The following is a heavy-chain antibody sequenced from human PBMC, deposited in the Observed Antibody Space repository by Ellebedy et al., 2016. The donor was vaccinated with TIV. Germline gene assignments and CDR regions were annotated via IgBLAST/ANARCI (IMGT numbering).Heavy chain of an antibody. Sequence: GGSLRLSCAASGFTFSSYGMHWVRQAPGKGLEWVAVIWYDGSNKYYADSVKGRFTISRDNSKNTLYLQMNSLKAEDTAVYYCARDRFPAYYYDSSAPLPGYWGQGTLVTVSS. CDR3: ARDRFPAYYYDSSAPLPGY. J-gene: IGHJ4*02. CDR2: IWYDGSNK. CDR1: GFTFSSYG. V-gene: IGHV3-33*01. D-gene: IGHD3-22*01.